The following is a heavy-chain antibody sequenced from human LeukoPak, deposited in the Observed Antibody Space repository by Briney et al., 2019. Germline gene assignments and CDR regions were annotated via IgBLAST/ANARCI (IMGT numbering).Heavy chain of an antibody. D-gene: IGHD3-10*01. V-gene: IGHV3-30*15. Sequence: GRSLRLSCAASGFTFTKYPMRWVRQAPGKGLEWLALISHDGSKKEYADSVKGRFTISRDNSRNSLYLQMSSLRAEDTAVYYCARDERISLARGATNYYYYYFYMDVWGKGTTVIVSS. CDR1: GFTFTKYP. CDR2: ISHDGSKK. CDR3: ARDERISLARGATNYYYYYFYMDV. J-gene: IGHJ6*03.